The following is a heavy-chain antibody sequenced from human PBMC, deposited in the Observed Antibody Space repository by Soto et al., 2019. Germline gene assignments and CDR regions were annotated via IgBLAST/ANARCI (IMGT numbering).Heavy chain of an antibody. J-gene: IGHJ5*02. D-gene: IGHD2-8*01. CDR3: ARVKDIALLMDGFDP. V-gene: IGHV1-18*04. Sequence: QIQLEQSGTEVKKPGASVRVSCKASGYTFNTYGFSWVRQAPGQGLEWMGWISSYNGETRLAEKFQGRVTMTTDTPTATGYMEVRTLTTDDTAVYFCARVKDIALLMDGFDPWGQGTLVTVSS. CDR2: ISSYNGET. CDR1: GYTFNTYG.